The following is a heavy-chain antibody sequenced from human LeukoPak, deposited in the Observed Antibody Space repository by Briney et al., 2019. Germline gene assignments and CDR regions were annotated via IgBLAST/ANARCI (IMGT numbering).Heavy chain of an antibody. D-gene: IGHD6-19*01. CDR1: GFTFSTYW. CDR3: ARAIRSVVPGRDY. CDR2: IKHDGSEK. J-gene: IGHJ4*02. Sequence: GGSLRLSCAASGFTFSTYWMSWVRQAPGKGLEWLANIKHDGSEKYYVDSVKGRFTISRDNTKNSLYLQMNSLRAEDTAVYYCARAIRSVVPGRDYWGQGTQVTVSS. V-gene: IGHV3-7*01.